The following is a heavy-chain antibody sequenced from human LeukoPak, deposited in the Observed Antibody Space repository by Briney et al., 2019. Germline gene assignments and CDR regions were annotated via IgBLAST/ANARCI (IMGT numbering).Heavy chain of an antibody. CDR2: INHSGST. Sequence: SETLSLTCAVYGGSFSGYYWSWIRQPPGKGLEWIGEINHSGSTNYNSSLKSRVTISVDTSKNQFSLKLSSVTAADTAVYYCARAVIVLMVYAGDYFDYWGQETLVTVSS. D-gene: IGHD2-8*01. CDR3: ARAVIVLMVYAGDYFDY. V-gene: IGHV4-34*01. CDR1: GGSFSGYY. J-gene: IGHJ4*02.